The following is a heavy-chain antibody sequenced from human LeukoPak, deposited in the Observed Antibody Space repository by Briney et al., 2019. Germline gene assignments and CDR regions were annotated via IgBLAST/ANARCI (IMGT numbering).Heavy chain of an antibody. V-gene: IGHV3-30*18. CDR3: AKDSSGYYNFDY. Sequence: GGSLRLSCAASGFTFSSYGMHWVRQAPGKGLEWVAVISYDVGKKYYADSVKGRFTISRDNSKNTLYLQMNSLRAEDTAVYYCAKDSSGYYNFDYWGQGTLVTVSS. CDR1: GFTFSSYG. CDR2: ISYDVGKK. J-gene: IGHJ4*02. D-gene: IGHD3-22*01.